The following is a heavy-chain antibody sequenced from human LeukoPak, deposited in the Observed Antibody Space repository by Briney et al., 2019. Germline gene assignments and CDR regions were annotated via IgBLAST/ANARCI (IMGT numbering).Heavy chain of an antibody. CDR1: GGSISSGGYY. CDR2: IYYSGST. V-gene: IGHV4-31*03. D-gene: IGHD3-9*01. CDR3: ARGKRVYDILTGYVFDY. J-gene: IGHJ4*02. Sequence: SQTLSLTCTVSGGSISSGGYYWSWIRQHPGKGLEWIGYIYYSGSTYYNPSLKSRVTISVDTSKNQFSLKLSSVTAADTAVYYCARGKRVYDILTGYVFDYWGQGTLVTLSS.